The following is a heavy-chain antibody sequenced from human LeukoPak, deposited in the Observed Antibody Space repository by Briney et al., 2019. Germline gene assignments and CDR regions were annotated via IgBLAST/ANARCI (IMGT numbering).Heavy chain of an antibody. CDR3: ARDLLGYCSSTSCWGGFDY. CDR2: ISYDGSNK. D-gene: IGHD2-2*01. J-gene: IGHJ4*02. CDR1: GFTFSSYA. Sequence: PGGSLRLSCAASGFTFSSYAMHWVRQAPGKGLEWVAVISYDGSNKYYADSVKGRFTISRDNSKNTLYLQMNSLRAEDTAVYYCARDLLGYCSSTSCWGGFDYWGQGTLVTVSS. V-gene: IGHV3-30*04.